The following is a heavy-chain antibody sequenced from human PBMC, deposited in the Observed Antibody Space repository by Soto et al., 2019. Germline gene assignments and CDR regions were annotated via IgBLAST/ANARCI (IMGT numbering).Heavy chain of an antibody. CDR1: GFTFSSYA. J-gene: IGHJ4*02. Sequence: EVQLLESGGGLVQPGGSLRLSCAASGFTFSSYAMSWVRQAPGKGLEWVSAISGSGGSTYYADSVKGRFTISRDNSKNTLYLQMNSLKAEDTAVYYCAKDLGQQLDLFDYWGQGTLVTVSS. CDR3: AKDLGQQLDLFDY. D-gene: IGHD6-13*01. V-gene: IGHV3-23*01. CDR2: ISGSGGST.